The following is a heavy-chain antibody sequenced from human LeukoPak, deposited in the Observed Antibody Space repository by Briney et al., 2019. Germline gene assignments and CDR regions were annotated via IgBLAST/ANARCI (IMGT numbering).Heavy chain of an antibody. D-gene: IGHD6-13*01. CDR3: ARDRQAAGIFDDY. V-gene: IGHV3-30*04. CDR1: GFTFSSYA. Sequence: GRSLRLSRAASGFTFSSYAMHWVRQAPGKGLEWVAVISYDGSNKYYADSAKGRFTISRDNSKNTLYLQMNSLRAEDTAVYYCARDRQAAGIFDDYWGQGTLVTVSS. CDR2: ISYDGSNK. J-gene: IGHJ4*02.